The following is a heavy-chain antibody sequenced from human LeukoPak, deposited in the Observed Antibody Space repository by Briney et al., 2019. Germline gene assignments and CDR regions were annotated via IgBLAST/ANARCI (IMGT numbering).Heavy chain of an antibody. Sequence: SETLSLTCTVSGGSISSSSYYWGWIRQPPGKGLEWIGSIYYSGSTYYNPSLESRVTSSLDTSKNQFSLTLNSVTAADTAVYYCVRADYNGGNPGSFDIWGRGTMVTVSS. CDR2: IYYSGST. J-gene: IGHJ3*02. CDR1: GGSISSSSYY. V-gene: IGHV4-39*07. CDR3: VRADYNGGNPGSFDI. D-gene: IGHD2-8*01.